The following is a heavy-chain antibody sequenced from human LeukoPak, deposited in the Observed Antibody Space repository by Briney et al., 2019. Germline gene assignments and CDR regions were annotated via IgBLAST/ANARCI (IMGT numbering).Heavy chain of an antibody. D-gene: IGHD3-9*01. CDR2: INHSGST. Sequence: SETLSLTCAVYGGSFSGYYWSWIRQPPGKGLEWIGEINHSGSTNYNPSLKSRVTISVDTSKNQFSLKLSSVTAADTAVYYCASLSRYFDWLSNPGSHWGQGTLVTVSS. V-gene: IGHV4-34*01. J-gene: IGHJ4*02. CDR3: ASLSRYFDWLSNPGSH. CDR1: GGSFSGYY.